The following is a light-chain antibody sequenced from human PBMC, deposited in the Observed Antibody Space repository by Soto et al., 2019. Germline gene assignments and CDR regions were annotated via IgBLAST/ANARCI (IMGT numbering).Light chain of an antibody. CDR3: QQYGSSPQT. CDR2: GAS. J-gene: IGKJ1*01. V-gene: IGKV3-20*01. Sequence: IVMTQSPATLSVSPGERATLSCRASQSVSSNLAWYQQKPGQAPRLLIYGASSRATGIPDRFSGSGSGTDFTLTISRLEPEDFAVYYCQQYGSSPQTFGQGTKV. CDR1: QSVSSN.